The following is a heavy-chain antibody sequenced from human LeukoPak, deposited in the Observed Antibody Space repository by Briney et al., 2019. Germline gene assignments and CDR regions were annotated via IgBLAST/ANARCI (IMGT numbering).Heavy chain of an antibody. CDR3: ARRDTPRERYSGSRWYFDL. V-gene: IGHV3-48*02. CDR1: GFTFSSYS. D-gene: IGHD1-26*01. J-gene: IGHJ2*01. CDR2: ISSSSSSI. Sequence: PGGSLRLSCVASGFTFSSYSMNWVRRAPGKWLEWVTSISSSSSSISYADSVKGRFTISRDNAKNSLYLQMNSLRDEDTAVYHCARRDTPRERYSGSRWYFDLWGRGTLVTVSS.